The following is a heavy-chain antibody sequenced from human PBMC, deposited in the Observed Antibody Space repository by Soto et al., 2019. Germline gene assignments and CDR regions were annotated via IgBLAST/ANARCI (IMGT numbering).Heavy chain of an antibody. J-gene: IGHJ4*02. D-gene: IGHD6-6*01. CDR3: TTVLVDGGPTRPTKEYSSSN. V-gene: IGHV3-15*01. CDR2: IKSKTDGGTT. Sequence: GGSLRLSCAASGFTFSNAWMSWVRQAPGKGLEWVGRIKSKTDGGTTDYAAPVKGRFTISRDDSKNTLYLQMNSLKTEDTAVYYCTTVLVDGGPTRPTKEYSSSNWGQGTLVTVSS. CDR1: GFTFSNAW.